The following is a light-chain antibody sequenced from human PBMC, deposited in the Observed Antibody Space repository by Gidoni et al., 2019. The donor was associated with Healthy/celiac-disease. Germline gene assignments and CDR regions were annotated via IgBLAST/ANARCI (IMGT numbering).Light chain of an antibody. CDR1: QSVSSN. J-gene: IGKJ3*01. CDR3: QQYNNWPPIFT. Sequence: EIVMTQSPATLSVSPGERATLSCRASQSVSSNLAWYQQKLGQAPRLLIYGASTRSTGIPARFSGSGSGTEFTLTISSLHSEDFAVYYCQQYNNWPPIFTFGPGTKVEIK. CDR2: GAS. V-gene: IGKV3-15*01.